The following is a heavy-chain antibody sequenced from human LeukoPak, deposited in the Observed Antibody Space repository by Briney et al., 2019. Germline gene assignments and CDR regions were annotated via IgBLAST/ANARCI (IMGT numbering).Heavy chain of an antibody. Sequence: GSLRLPCVASGFSFTKYWMTWVRQAPGKGLEWVARLHPDGSERNYVGSVEGRFTVFGDNAKSSLFLQMHSLRVEDTAVYYCARGGYSFDYLGQGTLVTVSS. D-gene: IGHD5-12*01. V-gene: IGHV3-7*01. CDR3: ARGGYSFDY. CDR2: LHPDGSER. J-gene: IGHJ4*02. CDR1: GFSFTKYW.